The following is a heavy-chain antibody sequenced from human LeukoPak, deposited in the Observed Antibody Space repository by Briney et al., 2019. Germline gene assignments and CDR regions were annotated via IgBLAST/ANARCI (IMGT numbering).Heavy chain of an antibody. J-gene: IGHJ4*02. D-gene: IGHD6-13*01. CDR2: IIPILGIA. CDR1: GGTFSSYA. CDR3: ASHGSSSWYVWRIDY. Sequence: ASVKVSCKASGGTFSSYAISWVRQAPGQGLEWMGRIIPILGIANYAQKFQGRVTITADKSTSTAYMELSSLRSEDTAVYYCASHGSSSWYVWRIDYWGQGTLVTVSS. V-gene: IGHV1-69*04.